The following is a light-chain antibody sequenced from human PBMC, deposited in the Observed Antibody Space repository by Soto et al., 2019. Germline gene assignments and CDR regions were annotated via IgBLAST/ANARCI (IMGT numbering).Light chain of an antibody. Sequence: DIQVTQSPSTLSASVGDRVTISCRASQNIDSWLAWYQQKPGKAPKLLIYDASSLESGVPSRFSGSGSGTEFTLTISSLQRDDFATYYCQQYNSYPYSFGPGTKVDIK. V-gene: IGKV1-5*01. J-gene: IGKJ3*01. CDR3: QQYNSYPYS. CDR2: DAS. CDR1: QNIDSW.